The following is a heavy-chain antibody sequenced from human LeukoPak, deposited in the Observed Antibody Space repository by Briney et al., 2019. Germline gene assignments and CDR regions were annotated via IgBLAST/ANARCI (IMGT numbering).Heavy chain of an antibody. Sequence: PGESLKISCKGSGYSFTSYWISWVRQMPGKGLEWMGTIDPSDSYTNYSPSFQGHVTISADKSISTAYLQWSSPKASDTAMYYCARGGKSAYGWFDPWGQGALVTVSS. CDR3: ARGGKSAYGWFDP. V-gene: IGHV5-10-1*01. D-gene: IGHD5-12*01. CDR1: GYSFTSYW. CDR2: IDPSDSYT. J-gene: IGHJ5*02.